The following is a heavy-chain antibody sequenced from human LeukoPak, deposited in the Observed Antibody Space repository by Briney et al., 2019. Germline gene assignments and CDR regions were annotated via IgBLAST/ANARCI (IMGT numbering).Heavy chain of an antibody. Sequence: ASVKVSCKASGYTFTSYGISWVRQAPGQGLEWMGWISAYNGNTNYAQKLQGRVTMTTDTSTSTAYMELRSLRSDDTAVYYCARDEGGVVVAATLDYWGQGTLVTVSS. CDR3: ARDEGGVVVAATLDY. CDR2: ISAYNGNT. D-gene: IGHD2-15*01. V-gene: IGHV1-18*01. J-gene: IGHJ4*02. CDR1: GYTFTSYG.